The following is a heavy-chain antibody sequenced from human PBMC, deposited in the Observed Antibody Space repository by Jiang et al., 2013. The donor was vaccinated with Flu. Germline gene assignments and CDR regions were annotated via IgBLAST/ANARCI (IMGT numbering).Heavy chain of an antibody. Sequence: LLKPSETLSLTCTVSGYSISSGYYWGWIRQPPGKGLEWIGSIYHSGSTYYNPSLKSRVTISVDTSKNQFSLKLSSVTAADTAVYYCARELVVPAAIGPGIAAAGVDAFDIWGQGTMVTVSS. CDR1: GYSISSGYY. CDR2: IYHSGST. V-gene: IGHV4-38-2*02. D-gene: IGHD2-2*01. CDR3: ARELVVPAAIGPGIAAAGVDAFDI. J-gene: IGHJ3*02.